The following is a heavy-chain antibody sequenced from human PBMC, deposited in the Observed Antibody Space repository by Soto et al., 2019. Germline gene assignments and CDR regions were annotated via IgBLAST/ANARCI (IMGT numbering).Heavy chain of an antibody. V-gene: IGHV3-15*07. CDR2: IKSKTDGGTT. J-gene: IGHJ6*02. CDR1: GLTFSNAW. D-gene: IGHD5-18*01. CDR3: ARDLGYSFYYYYYGMDV. Sequence: GWSLRLSFAASGLTFSNAWIDWVRQAPGKGLEWVGRIKSKTDGGTTDFAAPVKGRFAISRDDSKNMVYLQMNSLRAEDTAVYYCARDLGYSFYYYYYGMDVWGQGTTVTVSS.